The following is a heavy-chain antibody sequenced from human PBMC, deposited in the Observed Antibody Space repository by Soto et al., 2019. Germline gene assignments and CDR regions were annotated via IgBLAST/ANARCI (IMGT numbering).Heavy chain of an antibody. CDR3: ARGMNYDILTGSFDY. V-gene: IGHV3-11*01. Sequence: QVQLVESGGGLVKPGGSLRLSCAASGFSFSDYYMTWIRQAPGKGLEWVSYMSSSGRTIYYADSVKGRFTISRDNAKSSLYLQMNGLRVEDTAAYYCARGMNYDILTGSFDYWGQGTLVTVSS. D-gene: IGHD3-9*01. CDR1: GFSFSDYY. J-gene: IGHJ4*02. CDR2: MSSSGRTI.